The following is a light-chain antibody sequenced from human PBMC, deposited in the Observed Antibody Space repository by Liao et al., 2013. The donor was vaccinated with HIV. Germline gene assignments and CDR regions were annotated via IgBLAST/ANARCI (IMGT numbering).Light chain of an antibody. CDR1: NIGSKS. J-gene: IGLJ3*02. CDR2: YDS. Sequence: SYVLTQPPSVSVAPGETAMITCGGYNIGSKSVHWYQQKPGQAPVLVIYYDSDRPSGIPERFSGSNSGSTATLTISRVEAGDEAEYYCQVWDISSDFWVFGGGTKLTVL. CDR3: QVWDISSDFWV. V-gene: IGLV3-21*04.